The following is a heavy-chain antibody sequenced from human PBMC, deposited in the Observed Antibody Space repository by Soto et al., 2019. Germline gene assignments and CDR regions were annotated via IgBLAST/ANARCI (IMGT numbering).Heavy chain of an antibody. CDR3: AREGTMVRGFDC. Sequence: QVQLVESGGGAVQPGRSLRLSCAASGFTFSSYGMNWVRQAPGKGLEWVALIWYDGSNKYYVDSVKGRFSISRDNSKNKLYLQMNSLRTEDTAVYYCAREGTMVRGFDCWGQGTLVTVSS. J-gene: IGHJ4*02. CDR1: GFTFSSYG. D-gene: IGHD3-10*01. V-gene: IGHV3-33*01. CDR2: IWYDGSNK.